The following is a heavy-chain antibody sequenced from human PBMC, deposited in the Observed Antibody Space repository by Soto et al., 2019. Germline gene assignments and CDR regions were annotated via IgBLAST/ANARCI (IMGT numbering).Heavy chain of an antibody. CDR3: ASALLDH. CDR1: GFTFSNYS. V-gene: IGHV3-48*01. Sequence: EVQLVESGGGLVQPGWSLRISCAASGFTFSNYSMNWVRQAPGKGLEWVSYITSSSRTIYEADSVRGRFTISRDNAKNSLYLQMNSLRAEDTAVYYCASALLDHCGQGTLVTVSS. CDR2: ITSSSRTI. J-gene: IGHJ4*02.